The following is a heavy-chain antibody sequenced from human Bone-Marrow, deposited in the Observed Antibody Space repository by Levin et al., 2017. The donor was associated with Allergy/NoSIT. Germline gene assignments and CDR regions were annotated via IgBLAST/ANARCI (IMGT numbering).Heavy chain of an antibody. D-gene: IGHD3-10*01. CDR3: ARGYYYGDN. CDR1: GLNFKSYG. CDR2: ISFDGSND. J-gene: IGHJ4*02. V-gene: IGHV3-30*03. Sequence: PGGSLRLSCAATGLNFKSYGMLWVRQAPGKGLEWVALISFDGSNDNYADSVKGRFTISRDNSKNMLYLQMNSLRPEDTAVYYCARGYYYGDNWGQGTLVTVSS.